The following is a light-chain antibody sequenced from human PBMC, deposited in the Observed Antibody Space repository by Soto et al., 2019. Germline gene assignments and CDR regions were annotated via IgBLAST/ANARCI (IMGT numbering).Light chain of an antibody. CDR2: EVS. Sequence: QSALTQPASVSGSPGQSITISCTGTSSDVGAYNYVSWFQQHPGKAPTLIISEVSNRRSGVSDRLSGSKSGNAASLTISGIQDEDEADYFCFPFKNNRHHGFGPGPKV. J-gene: IGLJ1*01. CDR1: SSDVGAYNY. V-gene: IGLV2-14*01. CDR3: FPFKNNRHHG.